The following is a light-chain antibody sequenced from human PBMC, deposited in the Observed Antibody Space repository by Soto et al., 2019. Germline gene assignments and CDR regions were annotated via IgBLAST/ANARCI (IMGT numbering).Light chain of an antibody. J-gene: IGLJ1*01. Sequence: QSALSHPPSASWSPGHSVTISCTGTSSDVGGYNYVSWYQQHPGKAPKLMIYEVSKRPSGVPDRFSGSKSGNTASLTVSGLQAEDEADYYCSSYAGSTHYVFGTGTKVTVL. CDR1: SSDVGGYNY. CDR2: EVS. CDR3: SSYAGSTHYV. V-gene: IGLV2-8*01.